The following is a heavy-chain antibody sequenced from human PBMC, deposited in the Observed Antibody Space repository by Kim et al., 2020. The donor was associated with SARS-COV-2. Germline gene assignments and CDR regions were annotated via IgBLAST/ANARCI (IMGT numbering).Heavy chain of an antibody. CDR2: IYYSGST. CDR1: GGSISSGGYY. V-gene: IGHV4-31*03. Sequence: SETLSLTCTVSGGSISSGGYYWSWIRQHPGKGLEWIGYIYYSGSTYYNPSLKSRVTISVDTSKNQFSLKLSSVTAADTAVYYCARAHLSGYPSYYYYYYMDVWGKGTTVTVSS. D-gene: IGHD3-22*01. J-gene: IGHJ6*03. CDR3: ARAHLSGYPSYYYYYYMDV.